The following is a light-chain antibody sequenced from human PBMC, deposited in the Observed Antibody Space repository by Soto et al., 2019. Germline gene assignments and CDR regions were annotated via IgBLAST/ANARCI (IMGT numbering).Light chain of an antibody. CDR2: EGN. V-gene: IGLV2-23*03. Sequence: QSALTQPASVSGSPGQSITISCSGTSSDVGSYNLVSWYQHHPGKAPKLMIFEGNKRPLGVSNRFSGSKSGNTASLTISGLQAEDEADYYCSSSATRSTFVVFGGGTKVTVL. J-gene: IGLJ2*01. CDR1: SSDVGSYNL. CDR3: SSSATRSTFVV.